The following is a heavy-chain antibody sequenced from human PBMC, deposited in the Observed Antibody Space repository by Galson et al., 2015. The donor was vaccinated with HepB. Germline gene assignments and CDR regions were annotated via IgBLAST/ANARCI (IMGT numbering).Heavy chain of an antibody. D-gene: IGHD3-10*01. CDR2: ISPNSGGT. CDR3: ARGHATMVGPPFDY. V-gene: IGHV1-2*02. J-gene: IGHJ4*02. Sequence: SVKVSCKASGSTLTDYYMHWVRQAPGQGLEWMGWISPNSGGTNYAQNFQGRVTMTRDTSISTAYMELNRLRSDDTAVYYCARGHATMVGPPFDYWGQGTLVTVSS. CDR1: GSTLTDYY.